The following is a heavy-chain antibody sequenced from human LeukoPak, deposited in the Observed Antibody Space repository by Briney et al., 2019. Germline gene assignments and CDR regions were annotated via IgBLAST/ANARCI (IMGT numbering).Heavy chain of an antibody. V-gene: IGHV3-30*18. CDR3: AKDRARTTVTTSEFDP. CDR1: TLYFTNYW. J-gene: IGHJ5*02. CDR2: ISYDGSNK. Sequence: GGSLRLSCTASTLYFTNYWMHWVRQAPGKGLEWVAVISYDGSNKYYADSVKGRFTISRDNSKHTLYMQMNSLRAADTAVYYCAKDRARTTVTTSEFDPWGQGTLVTVSS. D-gene: IGHD4-17*01.